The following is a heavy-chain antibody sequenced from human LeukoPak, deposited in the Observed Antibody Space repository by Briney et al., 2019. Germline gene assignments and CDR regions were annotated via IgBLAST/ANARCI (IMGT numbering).Heavy chain of an antibody. CDR3: ASTYCDFWSGYYPFDY. D-gene: IGHD3-3*01. Sequence: PGGSLRLSCAASGFTFSSYAMSWVRQAPGKGLEWVSAISGSGGSTYYADSVKGRFTISRDNSKNTLYLQMNSLRAEDTAVYYCASTYCDFWSGYYPFDYWGQGTLVTVSS. V-gene: IGHV3-23*01. CDR2: ISGSGGST. J-gene: IGHJ4*02. CDR1: GFTFSSYA.